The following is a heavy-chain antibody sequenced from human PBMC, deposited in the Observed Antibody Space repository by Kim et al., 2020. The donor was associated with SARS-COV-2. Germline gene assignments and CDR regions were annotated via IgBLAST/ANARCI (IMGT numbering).Heavy chain of an antibody. V-gene: IGHV1-2*06. Sequence: ASVKVSCKASGYTFTGYYMHWVRQAPGQGLEWMGRINPNSGGTNYAQKFQGRVTMTRDTSISTAYMELSRLRSDDTAVYYCARDPLEDRWGDGYNSGWGYWYFDLWGRGTLVTVSS. CDR3: ARDPLEDRWGDGYNSGWGYWYFDL. D-gene: IGHD5-12*01. CDR2: INPNSGGT. J-gene: IGHJ2*01. CDR1: GYTFTGYY.